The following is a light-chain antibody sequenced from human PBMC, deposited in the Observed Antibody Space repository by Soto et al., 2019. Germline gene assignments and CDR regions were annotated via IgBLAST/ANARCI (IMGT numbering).Light chain of an antibody. CDR3: QSYDSRLRGVV. CDR2: ADN. Sequence: SVLTQPPSVSGAPGQTVTLSCTGSSSNIGAGYNVHWYQQLPGTAPRLLISADNIRPSGVPDRFSGSSSGTSASLAISGLQAQDEADYSCQSYDSRLRGVVFGGGTQLTVL. CDR1: SSNIGAGYN. V-gene: IGLV1-40*01. J-gene: IGLJ7*01.